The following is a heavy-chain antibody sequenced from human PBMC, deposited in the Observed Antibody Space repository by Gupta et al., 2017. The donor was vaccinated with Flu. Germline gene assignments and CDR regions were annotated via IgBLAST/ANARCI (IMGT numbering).Heavy chain of an antibody. D-gene: IGHD2-8*01. CDR3: AKDIGCTNGVCKGGYYYGMDV. Sequence: DWVSGISWNSGSIGYADSVKGRFTISRDNAKNSLYLQMNSLRAEDTALYYCAKDIGCTNGVCKGGYYYGMDVWGQGTTVTVSS. CDR2: ISWNSGSI. J-gene: IGHJ6*02. V-gene: IGHV3-9*01.